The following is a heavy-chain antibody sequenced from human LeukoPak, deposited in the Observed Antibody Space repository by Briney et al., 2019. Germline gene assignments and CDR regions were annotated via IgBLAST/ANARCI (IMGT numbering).Heavy chain of an antibody. D-gene: IGHD6-13*01. J-gene: IGHJ4*02. V-gene: IGHV4-34*01. CDR3: ARGPAAASFDY. CDR1: GGSFSGYY. Sequence: SETLSLTCAVYGGSFSGYYWSWIRQPPGKGREWIGEINHSGSTNYNPSLKSRVTISVDTSKNEFSLKLSSVTAADMAVYYCARGPAAASFDYWGEGTLVTVSS. CDR2: INHSGST.